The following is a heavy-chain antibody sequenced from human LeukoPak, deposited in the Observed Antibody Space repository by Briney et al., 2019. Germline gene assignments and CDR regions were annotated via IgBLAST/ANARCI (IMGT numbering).Heavy chain of an antibody. V-gene: IGHV3-23*01. D-gene: IGHD1-26*01. CDR1: GFTFSTYA. CDR2: ISGSGGTT. J-gene: IGHJ4*02. CDR3: AKTWEQPHYFDY. Sequence: GGPLRLSCAASGFTFSTYAMSWVRQAPGKGLEWVSAISGSGGTTYYADSVKGRFAISRDDSKNTLYLQMSSLRVGDTAIYYCAKTWEQPHYFDYWGQGTLVTVSS.